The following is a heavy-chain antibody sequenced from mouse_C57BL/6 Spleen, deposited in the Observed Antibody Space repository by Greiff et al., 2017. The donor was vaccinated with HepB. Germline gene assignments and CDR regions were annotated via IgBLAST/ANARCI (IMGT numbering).Heavy chain of an antibody. D-gene: IGHD2-1*01. CDR1: GYTFTSYT. V-gene: IGHV1-4*01. J-gene: IGHJ2*01. CDR3: TRFYGNNGFDY. Sequence: QVQLQQSGAELARPGASVKMSCKASGYTFTSYTMHWVKQRPGQGLEWIGYINPSSGYTKYNQKFKDKSTLTADKSTSTDYMQLSRLTSEDSAVYYCTRFYGNNGFDYWGQGTTLTVSS. CDR2: INPSSGYT.